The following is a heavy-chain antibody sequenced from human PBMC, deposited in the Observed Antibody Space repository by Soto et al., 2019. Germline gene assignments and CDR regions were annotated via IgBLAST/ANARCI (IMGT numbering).Heavy chain of an antibody. CDR2: IYPGDSDI. CDR1: GYSFTTYC. J-gene: IGHJ4*02. CDR3: ARVRFIAVADACFDY. V-gene: IGHV5-51*01. Sequence: VESLKISPKGSGYSFTTYCIGWVRQMPGRGLEWMGIIYPGDSDIRYNPSFQGQVTISAGKSLSTTYLQWSSLKASDTGMYYCARVRFIAVADACFDYPARGSLVTVSA. D-gene: IGHD6-19*01.